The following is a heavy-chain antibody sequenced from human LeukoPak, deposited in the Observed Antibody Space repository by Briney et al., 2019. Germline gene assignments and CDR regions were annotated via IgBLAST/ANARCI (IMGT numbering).Heavy chain of an antibody. CDR1: GFTFSGSA. Sequence: GGSLRLSCAASGFTFSGSAMHWVRQASGKGLEWVGRIRSKANSYATAYAASVKGRFTISRDDSKNTAYLQMNSLETEDTAVYYCTRTYYDTLTGYRYFDYWGQGTLVTVSS. CDR3: TRTYYDTLTGYRYFDY. CDR2: IRSKANSYAT. D-gene: IGHD3-9*01. V-gene: IGHV3-73*01. J-gene: IGHJ4*02.